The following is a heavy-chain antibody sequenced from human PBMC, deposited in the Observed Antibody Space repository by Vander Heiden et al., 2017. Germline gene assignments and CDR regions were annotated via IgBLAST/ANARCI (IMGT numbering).Heavy chain of an antibody. Sequence: QVPLVQSGAEANTPGASVTFSCQASGYTFTSHCISWVRTAPGHGLEWMGWISAYNGNTNYAQKLQGRVTMTIDTSTSTAYMELRSLGSDDTAVYYCARNQQLEHWFDPWGQGTLVTVSS. J-gene: IGHJ5*02. V-gene: IGHV1-18*01. CDR2: ISAYNGNT. D-gene: IGHD1-1*01. CDR3: ARNQQLEHWFDP. CDR1: GYTFTSHC.